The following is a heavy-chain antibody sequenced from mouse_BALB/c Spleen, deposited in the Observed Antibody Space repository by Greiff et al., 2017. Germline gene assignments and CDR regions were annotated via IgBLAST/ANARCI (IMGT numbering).Heavy chain of an antibody. V-gene: IGHV3-6*02. CDR2: ISYDGSN. Sequence: EVQLVESGPGLVKPSQSLSLTCSVTGYSITSGYYWNWIRQFPGNKLEWMGYISYDGSNNYNPSLKNRISITRDTSKNQFFLKLNSVTTEDTATYYCARGARRAYFAYWGQGTLVTVSA. D-gene: IGHD2-10*01. CDR3: ARGARRAYFAY. CDR1: GYSITSGYY. J-gene: IGHJ3*01.